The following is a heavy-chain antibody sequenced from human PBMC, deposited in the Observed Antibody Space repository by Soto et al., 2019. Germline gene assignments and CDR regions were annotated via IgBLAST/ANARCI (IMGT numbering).Heavy chain of an antibody. CDR1: EKAFSTYL. Sequence: GGSVKVSCKASEKAFSTYLLHLVRQVHGQGLEWMGWHNGYNGQTEYSQKFQGRVTITRDTSAKTAYLELRSLTSEDTAVYYCAGPHDRAGLGTWGQGTLVTVSS. CDR2: HNGYNGQT. J-gene: IGHJ5*02. CDR3: AGPHDRAGLGT. D-gene: IGHD1-1*01. V-gene: IGHV1-3*01.